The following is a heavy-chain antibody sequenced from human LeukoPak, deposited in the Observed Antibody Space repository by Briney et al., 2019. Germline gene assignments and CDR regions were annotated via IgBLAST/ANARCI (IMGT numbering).Heavy chain of an antibody. CDR2: INANSGGA. CDR1: GYTFTGYY. D-gene: IGHD3-22*01. J-gene: IGHJ4*02. CDR3: ARVPWYFYDTSGYSNLDY. Sequence: ASVKVSCKASGYTFTGYYMHWVRQAPGQGLEWVGWINANSGGANYAQKFQGRVTMTRDTSISTAYMELRRLTSDDTAVYYCARVPWYFYDTSGYSNLDYWGQGTLVTVSS. V-gene: IGHV1-2*02.